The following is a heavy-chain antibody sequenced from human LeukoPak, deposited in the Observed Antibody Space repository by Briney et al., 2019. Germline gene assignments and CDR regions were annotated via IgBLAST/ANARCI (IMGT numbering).Heavy chain of an antibody. J-gene: IGHJ4*02. CDR3: ARGKGRDGYNPSNLHYFDY. V-gene: IGHV4-38-2*02. CDR1: GYSISSGYY. Sequence: SETLSLTCTVSGYSISSGYYWGWIRQPPGKGLEWIGSIYHSGSTYYNPSLKSRVTISVDTSKNQFSLKLSSVTAADTAVYYCARGKGRDGYNPSNLHYFDYWGQGTLVTVSS. D-gene: IGHD5-24*01. CDR2: IYHSGST.